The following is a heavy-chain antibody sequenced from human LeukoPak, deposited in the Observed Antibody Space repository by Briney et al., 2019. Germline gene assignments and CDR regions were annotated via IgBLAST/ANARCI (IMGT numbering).Heavy chain of an antibody. J-gene: IGHJ3*02. CDR2: IYHSGST. V-gene: IGHV4-38-2*02. CDR1: GYSISSGYY. Sequence: SETLSLTCTVSGYSISSGYYWGWIRQPPGKGLEWIGSIYHSGSTYYNPSLKSRVTISVDTSKNQFSLKLSSVTAADTAVYYCARDPRRGPRKDAFDIWGQGTMVTVSS. CDR3: ARDPRRGPRKDAFDI. D-gene: IGHD3/OR15-3a*01.